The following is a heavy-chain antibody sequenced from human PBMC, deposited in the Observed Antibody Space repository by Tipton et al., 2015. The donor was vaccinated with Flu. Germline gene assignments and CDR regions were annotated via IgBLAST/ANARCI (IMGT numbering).Heavy chain of an antibody. CDR3: ARDGLIRPLGF. Sequence: SLRLSCVASGFTFSTYWMSWVRQAPGKGLEWVANIKPDGSEKYYVDSVKGRFTISRDIAKNSLYLQMNSLRVEDTAVYYCARDGLIRPLGFWGQGTLVTVSS. V-gene: IGHV3-7*01. D-gene: IGHD3-16*01. J-gene: IGHJ4*02. CDR2: IKPDGSEK. CDR1: GFTFSTYW.